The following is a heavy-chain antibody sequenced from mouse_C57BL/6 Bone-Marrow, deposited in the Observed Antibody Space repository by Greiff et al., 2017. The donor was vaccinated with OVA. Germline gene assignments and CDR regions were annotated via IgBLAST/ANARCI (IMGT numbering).Heavy chain of an antibody. CDR1: GYTFTDYY. CDR3: ARHIYYGSSYPGFAY. Sequence: VQLQQSGPVLVKPGASVKMSCKASGYTFTDYYMNWVKQSHGKSLEWIGVINPYNGGTSYNQKFKGKATLTVDKSSSTAYMELNSLTSEDSAVDYCARHIYYGSSYPGFAYWGQGTLVTVSA. CDR2: INPYNGGT. J-gene: IGHJ3*01. V-gene: IGHV1-19*01. D-gene: IGHD1-1*01.